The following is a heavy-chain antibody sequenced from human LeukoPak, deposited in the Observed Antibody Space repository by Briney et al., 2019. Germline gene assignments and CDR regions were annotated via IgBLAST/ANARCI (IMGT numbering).Heavy chain of an antibody. V-gene: IGHV4-39*07. Sequence: SETLSLTCTVSGGSISSSSYYWGWIRQPPGKGLEWIGSIYYSGSTYYNPSLKSRVTISVDTSKNQFSLKLSSVTAADTAVYYCARGPFQIPNESRGGNSGPSFDYWGQGTLVTVSS. CDR1: GGSISSSSYY. CDR3: ARGPFQIPNESRGGNSGPSFDY. J-gene: IGHJ4*02. D-gene: IGHD4-23*01. CDR2: IYYSGST.